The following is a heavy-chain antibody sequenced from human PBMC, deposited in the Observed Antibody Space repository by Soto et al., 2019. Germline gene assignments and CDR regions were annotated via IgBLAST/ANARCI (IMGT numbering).Heavy chain of an antibody. D-gene: IGHD2-15*01. CDR2: ISWNSGGI. V-gene: IGHV3-9*01. CDR1: GFTFDDYA. Sequence: EVQLVESGGGLVQPGRSLRVSCAASGFTFDDYAMHWVRQAPGKGLEWVSGISWNSGGIGYADSVKGRFTISRDNAKNSLYLQMNSPRPEDTALYYCAKDSQSSGRNWFDPWGQGTLVTVSS. J-gene: IGHJ5*02. CDR3: AKDSQSSGRNWFDP.